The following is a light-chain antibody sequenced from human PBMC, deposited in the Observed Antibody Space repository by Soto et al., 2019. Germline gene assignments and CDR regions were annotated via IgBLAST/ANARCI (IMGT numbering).Light chain of an antibody. CDR1: STDVGGYNY. J-gene: IGLJ1*01. CDR3: CSYAGRDTLYV. V-gene: IGLV2-11*01. CDR2: DVS. Sequence: QSVLTQPRSVSGSPGQSVTISCTGTSTDVGGYNYVSWYQQHPGKVPKLMLYDVSKRPSGVPDRFSGSKSGNTASLTISELQAEDEADHYCCSYAGRDTLYVFGSGTKVTVL.